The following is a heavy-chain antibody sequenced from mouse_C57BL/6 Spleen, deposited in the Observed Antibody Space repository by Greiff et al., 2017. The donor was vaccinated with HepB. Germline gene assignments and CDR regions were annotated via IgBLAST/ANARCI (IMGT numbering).Heavy chain of an antibody. CDR1: GYTFTSYT. V-gene: IGHV1-4*01. J-gene: IGHJ3*01. Sequence: QVQLQQSGAELARPGASVKMSCKASGYTFTSYTMHWVKQRPGQGLEWIGYINPSSGYTKYNQKFKDKATLTADKSSSTAYMQLSRLTSEDSSVYYCARSGDYDAWFAYWGQVTLVTVSA. D-gene: IGHD2-4*01. CDR2: INPSSGYT. CDR3: ARSGDYDAWFAY.